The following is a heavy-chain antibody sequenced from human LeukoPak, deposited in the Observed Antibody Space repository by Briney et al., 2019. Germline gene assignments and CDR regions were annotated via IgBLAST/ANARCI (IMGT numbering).Heavy chain of an antibody. Sequence: GGSLRLSCAASGFTFSSYWMHWVRQAPGKGLVWVSRISNDGSNIRYADFVKGRFTISRDNARNTLYLQMNSLRAEDTAVYYCTREYPASFDYWGQGALVTVPS. CDR1: GFTFSSYW. V-gene: IGHV3-74*01. CDR2: ISNDGSNI. CDR3: TREYPASFDY. J-gene: IGHJ4*02.